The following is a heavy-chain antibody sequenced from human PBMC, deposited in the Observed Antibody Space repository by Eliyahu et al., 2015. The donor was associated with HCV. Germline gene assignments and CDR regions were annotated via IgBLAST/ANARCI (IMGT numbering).Heavy chain of an antibody. CDR3: ARERWNYGLDYYYRMDV. D-gene: IGHD1-7*01. V-gene: IGHV6-1*01. J-gene: IGHJ6*02. CDR1: GDXVSSNXAX. CDR2: TYYRSKWYN. Sequence: QVQLQQSGPGLVKPSQTLSPTCALSGDXVSSNXAXWNWIRQSPSRGLEWLGRTYYRSKWYNDYAVSVKSRITINPDTSKNQFSLQLNSVTPEDTAVYYCARERWNYGLDYYYRMDVWGQGTTVTVSS.